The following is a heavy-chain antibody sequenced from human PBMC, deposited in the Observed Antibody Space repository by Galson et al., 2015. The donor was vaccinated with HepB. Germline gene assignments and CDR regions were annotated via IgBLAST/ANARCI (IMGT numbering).Heavy chain of an antibody. D-gene: IGHD2-2*01. CDR2: ISGSGGTT. CDR3: AKEHQAVPAANEAWFDP. J-gene: IGHJ5*02. Sequence: SLRLSCAASGFTFASHAMSWVRQAPGKGLEWVSGISGSGGTTYYADSVKGRFAISRDNSKHTLYLQMNSLRAEDTAVYYCAKEHQAVPAANEAWFDPWGQGTPVTVSS. CDR1: GFTFASHA. V-gene: IGHV3-23*01.